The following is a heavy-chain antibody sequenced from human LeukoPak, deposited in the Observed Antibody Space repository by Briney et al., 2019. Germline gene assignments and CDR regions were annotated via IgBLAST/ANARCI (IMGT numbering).Heavy chain of an antibody. Sequence: WGSLRLSCAASGFSFSSFWMHWVRQVPGKGLVWVSGINSDGTTTGYADSVKGRFTISRDNAKNTVSLQMSSLRAEDTALYYCARGGYGAHMGWGQGTLVTVSS. CDR3: ARGGYGAHMG. D-gene: IGHD4-17*01. CDR2: INSDGTTT. J-gene: IGHJ4*02. V-gene: IGHV3-74*01. CDR1: GFSFSSFW.